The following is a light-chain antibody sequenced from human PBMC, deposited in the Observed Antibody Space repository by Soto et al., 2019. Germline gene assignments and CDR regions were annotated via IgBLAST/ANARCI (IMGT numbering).Light chain of an antibody. CDR2: GAS. Sequence: IQLTQSPSSLSASVGDRVTITCRAGQGLNTNLAWYQQKPGKAPNLLIYGASTLQKGVPSRFSGNGSGTVFTLTISSLQPEDLATYYCQQSNNYFTFGPGTKVDIK. CDR1: QGLNTN. CDR3: QQSNNYFT. J-gene: IGKJ3*01. V-gene: IGKV1-9*01.